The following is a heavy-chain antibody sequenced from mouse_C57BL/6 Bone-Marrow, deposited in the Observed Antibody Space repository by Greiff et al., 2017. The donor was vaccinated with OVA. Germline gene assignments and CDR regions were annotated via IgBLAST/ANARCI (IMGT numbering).Heavy chain of an antibody. Sequence: VQLQQPGAELVRPGTSVKLSCKASGYTFTSYWMHWVKQRPGQGLEWIGVIDPSDSYTNYNQKFKGKATLTVDTSSSTAYMQLSSLTSEDSAVYYCARGDYWGQVTSVTVSS. CDR2: IDPSDSYT. J-gene: IGHJ4*01. CDR1: GYTFTSYW. CDR3: ARGDY. V-gene: IGHV1-59*01.